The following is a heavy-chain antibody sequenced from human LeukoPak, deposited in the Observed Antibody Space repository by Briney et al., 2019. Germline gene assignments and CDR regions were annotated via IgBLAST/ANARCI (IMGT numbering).Heavy chain of an antibody. Sequence: KPSETLSLTCAVYGGSFSGYYWSWIRQPPGKGLEWIGEINHSGSTNYNPSLKSRVTISVDTSKNQFSLKLTSVTAADTAVYYCARHSGYYDIYYYYYMDVWGKGTTVTIS. D-gene: IGHD3-22*01. V-gene: IGHV4-34*01. CDR2: INHSGST. J-gene: IGHJ6*03. CDR3: ARHSGYYDIYYYYYMDV. CDR1: GGSFSGYY.